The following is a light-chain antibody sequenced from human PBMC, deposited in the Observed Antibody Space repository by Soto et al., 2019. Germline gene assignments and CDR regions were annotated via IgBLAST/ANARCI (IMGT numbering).Light chain of an antibody. J-gene: IGKJ1*01. CDR1: QSIISSY. V-gene: IGKV3-20*01. Sequence: EIVLTQSPGTLSLSPGERATLSCRASQSIISSYLAWYQQKPGQAPRLLIFGASRRATGIPDRFIGSGSGTDFTLTISRLEPEDFAVYYCQHYITSLTTFGQGTKVDIK. CDR2: GAS. CDR3: QHYITSLTT.